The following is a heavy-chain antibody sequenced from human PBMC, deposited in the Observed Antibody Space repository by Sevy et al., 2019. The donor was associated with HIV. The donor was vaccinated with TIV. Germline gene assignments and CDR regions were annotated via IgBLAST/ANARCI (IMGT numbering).Heavy chain of an antibody. Sequence: GGSLRLSCAASGFTFSSYAMSWVRQAPGKGLEWVSAISGSGGSTYYADSVKDWFTISRDNSKNTLYLQMNSLRAEDTAIYYCAKDLLPGIAVAGRTFDYWGQGTLVTVSS. J-gene: IGHJ4*02. V-gene: IGHV3-23*01. D-gene: IGHD6-19*01. CDR3: AKDLLPGIAVAGRTFDY. CDR1: GFTFSSYA. CDR2: ISGSGGST.